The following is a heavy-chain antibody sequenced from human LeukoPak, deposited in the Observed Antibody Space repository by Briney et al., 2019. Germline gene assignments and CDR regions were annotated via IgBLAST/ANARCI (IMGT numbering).Heavy chain of an antibody. D-gene: IGHD4-17*01. V-gene: IGHV3-66*01. CDR2: IYSGGST. J-gene: IGHJ6*03. Sequence: PGGSLRLSCAASGFTVSSNYMSWVRQAPGKGLEWVSVIYSGGSTYYADSVKGRFTISRDNSKNTLYLQMNSLRAEDTAVYYCAKDDYGDYYYYYMDVWGKGTTVTISS. CDR3: AKDDYGDYYYYYMDV. CDR1: GFTVSSNY.